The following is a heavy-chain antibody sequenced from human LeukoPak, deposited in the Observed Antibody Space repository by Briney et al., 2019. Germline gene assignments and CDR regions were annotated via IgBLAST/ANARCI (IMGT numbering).Heavy chain of an antibody. CDR3: ARASDPWLQLT. Sequence: GGSLRLSCAASGFTFSNYWMIWVRQAPGKGLEWGGNIKQDGSEKRYADSVRGRFTISRDNAQTSLYLQMNSLRAEDTAVYYCARASDPWLQLTWGQGTLVTVSS. V-gene: IGHV3-7*05. CDR1: GFTFSNYW. CDR2: IKQDGSEK. D-gene: IGHD5-24*01. J-gene: IGHJ5*02.